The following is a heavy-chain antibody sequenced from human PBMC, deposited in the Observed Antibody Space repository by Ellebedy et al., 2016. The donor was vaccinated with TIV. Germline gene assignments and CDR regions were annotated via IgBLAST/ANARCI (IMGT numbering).Heavy chain of an antibody. CDR1: VGSISSYY. Sequence: MPSETLSLTCTVSVGSISSYYWSWIRQTPGSGLEWIGHIFYSGSTKYNPSLKSRVTISVDRSKNQFSLKLNSVTAADTAMYYCARELSGSDHFDYWGQGTLVTVSS. J-gene: IGHJ4*02. CDR3: ARELSGSDHFDY. CDR2: IFYSGST. D-gene: IGHD6-19*01. V-gene: IGHV4-59*01.